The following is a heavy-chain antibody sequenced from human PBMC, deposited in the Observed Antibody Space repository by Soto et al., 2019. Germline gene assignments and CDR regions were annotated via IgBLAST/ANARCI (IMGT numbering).Heavy chain of an antibody. CDR1: GFTFSSNA. D-gene: IGHD3-22*01. CDR3: AKHTTLYYDRTGPGDYFDY. J-gene: IGHJ4*02. V-gene: IGHV3-23*01. Sequence: PEGSLRLSCAASGFTFSSNAMSWVRQVPGKGLEWVSGITGSGGITHYADSVKGRFTISRGNSRNTLHLQMNYLRVEDTAVYFCAKHTTLYYDRTGPGDYFDYWGQGTLVTVSS. CDR2: ITGSGGIT.